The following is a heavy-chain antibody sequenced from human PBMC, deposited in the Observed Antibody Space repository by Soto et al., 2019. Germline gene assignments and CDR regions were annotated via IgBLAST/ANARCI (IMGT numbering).Heavy chain of an antibody. CDR1: GFTFSSYG. CDR3: ARGSVGISARRPYYFDY. V-gene: IGHV3-33*01. Sequence: GGSLRLSCAASGFTFSSYGMHWVRQAPGKGLEWVAVIWYDGSNKYYADSVKGRFTISRDNSKNTLYLQMNSLRAEDTAVYYCARGSVGISARRPYYFDYWGQGTLVTVS. J-gene: IGHJ4*02. CDR2: IWYDGSNK. D-gene: IGHD6-6*01.